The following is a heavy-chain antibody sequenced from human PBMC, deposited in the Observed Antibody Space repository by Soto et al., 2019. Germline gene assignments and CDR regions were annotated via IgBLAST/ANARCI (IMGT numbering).Heavy chain of an antibody. CDR2: IKEDGSEK. D-gene: IGHD3-22*01. Sequence: GSLRLSCAASGFTSSTYWMSWVRQAPGKVLEWVANIKEDGSEKYYVDSVEGRFTISRDNAKNSLYLQMTSLRAEDTALYYCARGWGYFDSSGFPYLYAMDVWGQGXTVTVYS. V-gene: IGHV3-7*01. CDR1: GFTSSTYW. CDR3: ARGWGYFDSSGFPYLYAMDV. J-gene: IGHJ6*02.